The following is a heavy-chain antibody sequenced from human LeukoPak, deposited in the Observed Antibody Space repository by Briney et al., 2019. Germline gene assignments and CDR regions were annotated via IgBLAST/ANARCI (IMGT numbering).Heavy chain of an antibody. D-gene: IGHD5-24*01. J-gene: IGHJ4*02. V-gene: IGHV3-13*01. CDR3: ARQSTPHGNFDY. CDR2: LGTAGDT. CDR1: GFTFNNYA. Sequence: GGSLRLSCAASGFTFNNYAMHWVRQATGKGLEWVSALGTAGDTFYPGSVKGRFTTSRDNAKKSLFLQMSSLRAEDTAIYYCARQSTPHGNFDYWGQGTLVTVSS.